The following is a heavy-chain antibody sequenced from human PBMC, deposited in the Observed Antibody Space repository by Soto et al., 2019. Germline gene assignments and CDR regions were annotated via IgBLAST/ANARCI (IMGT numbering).Heavy chain of an antibody. CDR2: VSGDGFTA. V-gene: IGHV3-23*01. CDR3: AKEAPVPSFGEFWFFDL. D-gene: IGHD3-10*01. J-gene: IGHJ2*01. CDR1: GFTFPNYG. Sequence: EVQLLESGGGLVQPGGSLRLSCDGSGFTFPNYGMTWVRQAPGQGLEWVSSVSGDGFTAYYADSVKGRFTISRDNSKNTVYVQMNSLRAEDTAVYYCAKEAPVPSFGEFWFFDLWGRGTPVTVSS.